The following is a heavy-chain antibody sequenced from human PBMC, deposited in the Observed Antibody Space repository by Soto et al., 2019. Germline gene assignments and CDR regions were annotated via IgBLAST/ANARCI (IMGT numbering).Heavy chain of an antibody. CDR2: INSDGSST. CDR3: ATVMGYSGYGSFDY. D-gene: IGHD5-12*01. J-gene: IGHJ4*02. V-gene: IGHV3-74*01. Sequence: EVQLVESGGGLVQPGGSLRLSCAASGFTFRTYWMHWVRQAPGKGLVWVSCINSDGSSTTYAYSVKGRFTLCRHNAKNTLYLQMNCLRAEVRAVYYCATVMGYSGYGSFDYWGQGTLVTVSS. CDR1: GFTFRTYW.